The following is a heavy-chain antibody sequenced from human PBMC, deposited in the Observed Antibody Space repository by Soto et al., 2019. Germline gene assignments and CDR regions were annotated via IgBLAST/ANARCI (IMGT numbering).Heavy chain of an antibody. CDR1: GYTFSTYF. V-gene: IGHV1-46*01. J-gene: IGHJ4*02. Sequence: GASVKVSCKASGYTFSTYFIHWVRQAPGQGLEWMGIINPTVHTTSYAQKFQGRVTMTSDTSTNTVYMELSSLRADDTAVYYCVKGEYYYDSSGYYPFDYWGQGTLVTVSS. CDR3: VKGEYYYDSSGYYPFDY. D-gene: IGHD3-22*01. CDR2: INPTVHTT.